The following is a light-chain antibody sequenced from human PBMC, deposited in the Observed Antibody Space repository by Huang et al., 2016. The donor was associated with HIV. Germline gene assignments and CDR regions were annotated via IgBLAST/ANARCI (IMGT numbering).Light chain of an antibody. Sequence: EEVMTQSPATLSVSPGERATLSCRASQSVGSKLAWYQQKPGQPPRLLIYGASTRATGIPARFSGSGSGTDFTLTISSLQPEDFAVYYCHQYNDWPGFTFGPGTKVDMK. CDR3: HQYNDWPGFT. CDR1: QSVGSK. J-gene: IGKJ3*01. V-gene: IGKV3-15*01. CDR2: GAS.